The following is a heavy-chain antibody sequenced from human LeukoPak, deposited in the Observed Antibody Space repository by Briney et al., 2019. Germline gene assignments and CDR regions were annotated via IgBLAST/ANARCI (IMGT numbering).Heavy chain of an antibody. Sequence: SETLSLTCTVSGGSIRSYYWIWIRQPPGKGLEWSGYIYYSWSTNYNPSLKRQVTISVDTSKNQFSLKLRSVTAAETAVYYCARQRAYGSGTDKRNWFDPWGQGTLVTVSS. CDR3: ARQRAYGSGTDKRNWFDP. CDR2: IYYSWST. CDR1: GGSIRSYY. J-gene: IGHJ5*02. V-gene: IGHV4-59*08. D-gene: IGHD3-10*01.